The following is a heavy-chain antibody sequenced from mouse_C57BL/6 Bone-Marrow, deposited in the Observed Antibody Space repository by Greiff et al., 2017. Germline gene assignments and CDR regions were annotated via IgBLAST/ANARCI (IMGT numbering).Heavy chain of an antibody. D-gene: IGHD1-1*01. V-gene: IGHV1-15*01. J-gene: IGHJ4*01. CDR1: GYTFTDYE. Sequence: QVQLTESGAELVRPGASVTLSCKASGYTFTDYEMHWVKQTPVHGLEWIGAIDPETCGTASNQKFKGKAILTADNSSSTAYMELRSLTSEDSAVYYCTRSGPLFYYYAMDYWGQGTSVTVSS. CDR3: TRSGPLFYYYAMDY. CDR2: IDPETCGT.